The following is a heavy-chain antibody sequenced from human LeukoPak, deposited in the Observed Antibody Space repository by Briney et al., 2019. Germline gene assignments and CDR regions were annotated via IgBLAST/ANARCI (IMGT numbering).Heavy chain of an antibody. CDR1: GFTFSSYS. CDR2: INSSSSTI. Sequence: GGSLRLSCAASGFTFSSYSMNWVRQAPGKGLEWVSYINSSSSTIYYADSVKGRFTISRDNAKNSLYLQMNSLRAEDTAVYYCARGGYNNYWGQGTLVTVSS. D-gene: IGHD5-24*01. CDR3: ARGGYNNY. V-gene: IGHV3-48*01. J-gene: IGHJ4*02.